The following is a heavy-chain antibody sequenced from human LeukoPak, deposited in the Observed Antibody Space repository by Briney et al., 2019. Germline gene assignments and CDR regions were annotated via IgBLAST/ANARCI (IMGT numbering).Heavy chain of an antibody. J-gene: IGHJ3*02. Sequence: PSETLSLTCAVSGGSISSGGYSWSWLRPPPGKGLEWIGYIYYSGSTYYNPSHKSRVTISVDTSKNQFSLKLSSVTAADTAVYYCAREGQDTAMGYPSDAFDIWGQGTMVTVSS. CDR3: AREGQDTAMGYPSDAFDI. D-gene: IGHD5-18*01. V-gene: IGHV4-30-4*07. CDR2: IYYSGST. CDR1: GGSISSGGYS.